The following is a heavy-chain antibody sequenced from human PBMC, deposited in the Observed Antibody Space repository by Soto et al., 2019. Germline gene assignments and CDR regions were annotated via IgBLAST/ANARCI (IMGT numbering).Heavy chain of an antibody. V-gene: IGHV1-2*02. CDR1: GYPVTAYY. CDR2: INPATGAA. CDR3: ARGGGVGVAGSAAFDM. Sequence: QLHLVQSGAVVKKPGASVTVSCSASGYPVTAYYMHWVRQAPGRGLEWMGGINPATGAAKYTQTFQGRCTLTGDTTKSPVFMELRGLTSADAAVFYCARGGGVGVAGSAAFDMWGQGTLVTVSS. J-gene: IGHJ3*02. D-gene: IGHD3-3*01.